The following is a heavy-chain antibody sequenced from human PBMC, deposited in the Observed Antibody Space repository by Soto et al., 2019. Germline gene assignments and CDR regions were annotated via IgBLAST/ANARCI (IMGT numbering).Heavy chain of an antibody. D-gene: IGHD3-9*01. V-gene: IGHV3-23*01. CDR1: GFIFSSYA. Sequence: EVQLLESGEGLVQPGGSLKLSCAASGFIFSSYAMSWVRQAPGKGLEWVSGIGGSGGNTYYADSVKGRFTISRDNSKNTLFVQMNSLRAEDTAEYYCARVVRYFDTPYGMDVWGQGTTVTVS. CDR3: ARVVRYFDTPYGMDV. CDR2: IGGSGGNT. J-gene: IGHJ6*02.